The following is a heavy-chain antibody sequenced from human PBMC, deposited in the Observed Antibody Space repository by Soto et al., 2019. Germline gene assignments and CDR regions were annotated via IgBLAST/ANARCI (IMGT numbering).Heavy chain of an antibody. CDR3: VRGDYGDYSHWFDP. Sequence: QVQLVQSGAEVKKPGASVRVSCKASGYTFTKFDINWVRQATGQGLEWMGWMNPNSGNTGYAQKFQGRVTMTRNTSITTAYMEVSTLRSEDTAVYYCVRGDYGDYSHWFDPWGQGTLVTVS. J-gene: IGHJ5*02. V-gene: IGHV1-8*01. CDR1: GYTFTKFD. CDR2: MNPNSGNT. D-gene: IGHD4-17*01.